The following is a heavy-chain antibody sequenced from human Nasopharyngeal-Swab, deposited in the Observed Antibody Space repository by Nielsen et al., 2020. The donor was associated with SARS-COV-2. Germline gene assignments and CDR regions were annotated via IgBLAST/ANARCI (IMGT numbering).Heavy chain of an antibody. Sequence: GESLKISCAASGFTVSSNYMSWVRQASGKGLEWVSVIYSGGSTYYADSVKGRFTISRDNSKNTLYLQMNSLRAEDTAVYYCARGSFDYYYGMDVWGQGTTVTVSS. CDR1: GFTVSSNY. V-gene: IGHV3-53*01. J-gene: IGHJ6*02. CDR2: IYSGGST. CDR3: ARGSFDYYYGMDV.